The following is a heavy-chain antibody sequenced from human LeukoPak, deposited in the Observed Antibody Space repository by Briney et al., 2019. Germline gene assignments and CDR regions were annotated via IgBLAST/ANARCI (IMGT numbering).Heavy chain of an antibody. CDR3: AKGEGYCTGGNCYYSYYMDV. J-gene: IGHJ6*03. Sequence: GWSLRLSCPASGCTFSNYAMSWVRQAPGKGLDWVSSISGSAYSTYYADSVKSRFTMSRDNSNNKLYLQINSLRAEDTAVYYCAKGEGYCTGGNCYYSYYMDVWGKGTTVTVSS. CDR2: ISGSAYST. CDR1: GCTFSNYA. V-gene: IGHV3-23*01. D-gene: IGHD2-8*02.